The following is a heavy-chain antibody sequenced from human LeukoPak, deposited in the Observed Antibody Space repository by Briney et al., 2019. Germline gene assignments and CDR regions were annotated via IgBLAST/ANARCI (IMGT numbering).Heavy chain of an antibody. V-gene: IGHV5-51*01. D-gene: IGHD3-22*01. CDR3: AREPDSSGYSFDY. CDR1: GYSFTSYW. J-gene: IGHJ4*02. CDR2: IYPGDSHT. Sequence: ESLKISCKGSGYSFTSYWIGWVRQMPGKGLEWIGIIYPGDSHTRYSPSFQGQVTISADESISTAYLQWSSLKASDTAMYYCAREPDSSGYSFDYWGQGTLVTVSS.